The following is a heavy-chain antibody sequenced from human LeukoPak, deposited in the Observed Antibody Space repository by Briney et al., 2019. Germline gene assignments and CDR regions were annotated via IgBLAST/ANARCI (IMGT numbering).Heavy chain of an antibody. CDR3: AKEYKSGGWPCDY. CDR2: ISDGGGYT. V-gene: IGHV3-23*01. CDR1: GFSSSSYA. Sequence: GGSLRLSCAASGFSSSSYAMTWVRQGPGKGLEWVSGISDGGGYTYYVDSVKGRFTISRDNSNNKLYLQMNSLRDDDSALYYCAKEYKSGGWPCDYWGQGAMVTVSS. D-gene: IGHD2-15*01. J-gene: IGHJ4*02.